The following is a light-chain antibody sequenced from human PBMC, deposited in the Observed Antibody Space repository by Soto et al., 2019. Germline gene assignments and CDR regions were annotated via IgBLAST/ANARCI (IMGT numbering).Light chain of an antibody. Sequence: DIPMTQSPSSLSASVGDRVTITCRASQGISNYLAWYQQKPGKVPRLLMYDASTLQSGVPSRFSGSGSGTDFTLTISRLQPEDVATYYCQKHASAPLTFGPGTKVDIK. CDR3: QKHASAPLT. CDR2: DAS. CDR1: QGISNY. V-gene: IGKV1-27*01. J-gene: IGKJ3*01.